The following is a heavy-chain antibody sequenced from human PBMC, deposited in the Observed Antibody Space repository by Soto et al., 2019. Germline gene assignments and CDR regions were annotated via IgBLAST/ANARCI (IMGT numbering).Heavy chain of an antibody. V-gene: IGHV1-2*02. CDR3: ARDLVVTPYSFDY. J-gene: IGHJ4*02. D-gene: IGHD2-15*01. CDR2: INPNSGGT. Sequence: ASVKVSCKASGYTFTGYYMHWVRQAPGQGLEWMGWINPNSGGTNYAQKFQGRVTMTRDTSISTAYMELSRLRSDDTAVYYCARDLVVTPYSFDYWGQGTLVTVSS. CDR1: GYTFTGYY.